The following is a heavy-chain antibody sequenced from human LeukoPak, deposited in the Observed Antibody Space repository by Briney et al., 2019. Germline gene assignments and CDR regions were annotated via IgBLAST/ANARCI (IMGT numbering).Heavy chain of an antibody. CDR2: INSDGSST. J-gene: IGHJ6*04. Sequence: GGSLRLSCAASGFTFSSYWMHWVRQAPGKGLVWVSRINSDGSSTSYADSVKGRFTISRDNAKNTLYLQMNSLRAEDTAVYYCARRPRIAVALDVWGKGTTVTISS. CDR3: ARRPRIAVALDV. CDR1: GFTFSSYW. V-gene: IGHV3-74*01. D-gene: IGHD6-19*01.